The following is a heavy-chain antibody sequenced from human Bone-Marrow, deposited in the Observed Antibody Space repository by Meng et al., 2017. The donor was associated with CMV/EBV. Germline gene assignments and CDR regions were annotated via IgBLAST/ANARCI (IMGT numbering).Heavy chain of an antibody. CDR3: AKDSRGDYYYGMDV. Sequence: GESLKISCAASGFTFSSYWMSWVRQAPGKGLEWVANIKQDGSEKYYVDSVKGRFTISRDNAKNSLYLQMNSLRAEDTALYYCAKDSRGDYYYGMDVWGQGTTVTFSS. CDR1: GFTFSSYW. J-gene: IGHJ6*02. V-gene: IGHV3-7*03. D-gene: IGHD3-10*01. CDR2: IKQDGSEK.